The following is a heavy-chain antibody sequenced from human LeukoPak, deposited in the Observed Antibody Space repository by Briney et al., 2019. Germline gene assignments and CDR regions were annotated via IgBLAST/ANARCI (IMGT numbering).Heavy chain of an antibody. D-gene: IGHD3-3*01. Sequence: SETLSLTCTVSGGSISSGDYYWSWIRQPPGKGLEWIGEINHSGSTNYNPSLKSRVTISVDTSKNQFSLKLSSVTAADTAVYYCARGPFWSGYSPIDYWGQGTLVTVSS. CDR3: ARGPFWSGYSPIDY. J-gene: IGHJ4*02. CDR1: GGSISSGDYY. CDR2: INHSGST. V-gene: IGHV4-39*07.